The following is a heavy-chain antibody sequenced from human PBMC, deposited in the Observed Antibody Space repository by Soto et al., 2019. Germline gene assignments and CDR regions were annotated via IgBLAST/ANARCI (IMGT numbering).Heavy chain of an antibody. CDR2: IIPIFGTA. J-gene: IGHJ4*02. CDR1: GGTFSSYA. D-gene: IGHD3-22*01. Sequence: ASLKVSCKASGGTFSSYAISWVQQAPGQGLEWMGGIIPIFGTANYAQKFQGRVTITADESTSTAYMELSSLRSEDTAVYYCARFYYYDSSGPAYYFDYWGQGXLVTVSS. CDR3: ARFYYYDSSGPAYYFDY. V-gene: IGHV1-69*13.